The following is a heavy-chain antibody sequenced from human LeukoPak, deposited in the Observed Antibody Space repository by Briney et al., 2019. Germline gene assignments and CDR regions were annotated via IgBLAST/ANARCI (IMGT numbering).Heavy chain of an antibody. CDR2: IYTSGST. D-gene: IGHD1-14*01. CDR3: ARQPPQYYGMDV. Sequence: SETLSLTCTVSGGSFSNYYWSWIRQPAGEGLEWIGRIYTSGSTNYNPSVKSRVTMSVDTSNNQFSLKLTSVTAADTAVYYCARQPPQYYGMDVWGQGTTVTVSS. J-gene: IGHJ6*02. CDR1: GGSFSNYY. V-gene: IGHV4-4*07.